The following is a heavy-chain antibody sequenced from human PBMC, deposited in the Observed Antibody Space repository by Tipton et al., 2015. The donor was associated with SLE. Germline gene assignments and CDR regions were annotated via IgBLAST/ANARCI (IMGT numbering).Heavy chain of an antibody. V-gene: IGHV3-9*01. CDR3: AKDGGKGIAARPGYYYGMDV. D-gene: IGHD6-6*01. J-gene: IGHJ6*02. CDR2: ISWNSGSI. Sequence: SLRLSCAASGFTFDDYAMHWVRQAPGKGLEWVSGISWNSGSIGYADSVKGRFTISRDNAKNSLYLQMNSLRDEDTALYYCAKDGGKGIAARPGYYYGMDVWGQGTTVTVSS. CDR1: GFTFDDYA.